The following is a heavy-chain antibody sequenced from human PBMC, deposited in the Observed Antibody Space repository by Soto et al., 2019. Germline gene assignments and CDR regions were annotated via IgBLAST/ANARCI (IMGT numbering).Heavy chain of an antibody. CDR1: GASISSCNYY. V-gene: IGHV4-39*01. Sequence: SETLSLTCTVSGASISSCNYYWGWIRQPPGKGLEWIGSIYYSRNTYNNPSLKSRVTISVDTSKNQFSLKLSSVTAADTAVYHGASEDPTYYYDNGGFYWEPDYQYYFDYWGKGTLVTVSS. J-gene: IGHJ4*02. CDR3: ASEDPTYYYDNGGFYWEPDYQYYFDY. CDR2: IYYSRNT. D-gene: IGHD3-22*01.